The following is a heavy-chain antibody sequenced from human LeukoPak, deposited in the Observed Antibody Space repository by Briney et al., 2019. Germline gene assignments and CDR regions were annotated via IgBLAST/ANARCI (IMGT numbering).Heavy chain of an antibody. Sequence: GGSLRLSCAASGFTFSNYAMNWVRQAPGKGLDWVSSISSDAGRTYYADSVKGRFTISRDNAKNSLYLQMNSLRPDDTAVYFCAREAGGTYDYWGQGALITVSS. CDR3: AREAGGTYDY. J-gene: IGHJ4*02. CDR2: ISSDAGRT. CDR1: GFTFSNYA. V-gene: IGHV3-23*01. D-gene: IGHD1-26*01.